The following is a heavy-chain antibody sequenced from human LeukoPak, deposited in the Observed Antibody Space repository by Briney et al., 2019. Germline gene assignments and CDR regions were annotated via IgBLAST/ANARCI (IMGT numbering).Heavy chain of an antibody. V-gene: IGHV3-53*01. Sequence: PAGALSLSCAASGLTISNNYISWLHPPPRKGLEWGSVIYSGGTTSYAASVKGRFTISRDNSKNTLYLQMNSLRAEDTAVYYCARAHRGIQLWLDYWGQGTLVTVSS. J-gene: IGHJ4*02. CDR3: ARAHRGIQLWLDY. CDR2: IYSGGTT. D-gene: IGHD5-18*01. CDR1: GLTISNNY.